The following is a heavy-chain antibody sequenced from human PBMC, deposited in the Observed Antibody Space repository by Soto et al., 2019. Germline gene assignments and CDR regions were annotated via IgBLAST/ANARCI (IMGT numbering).Heavy chain of an antibody. D-gene: IGHD3-22*01. Sequence: SVKVSCKASGGTFSSYAISWVRQAPGQGLEWMGGIIPIFGTANYAQKFQGRVTITADESTGTAYMELSSLRSEDTAVYYCARDVVHYYDSSGSFDYWGQGTLVTVSS. CDR1: GGTFSSYA. CDR3: ARDVVHYYDSSGSFDY. V-gene: IGHV1-69*13. J-gene: IGHJ4*02. CDR2: IIPIFGTA.